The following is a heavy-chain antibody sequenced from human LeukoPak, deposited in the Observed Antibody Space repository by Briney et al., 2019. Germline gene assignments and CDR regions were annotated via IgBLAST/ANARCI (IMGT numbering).Heavy chain of an antibody. CDR3: ATRRGNYDSSGYYVDY. J-gene: IGHJ4*02. V-gene: IGHV4-39*01. CDR2: IYYTGTT. D-gene: IGHD3-22*01. Sequence: SETLSLTCTVSGGSISSSSYYWGWIRQPPGKGLEWIGSIYYTGTTYYNPSLESRVTISVDTSKNQFSLKLSSVTAADTAVYYCATRRGNYDSSGYYVDYWGQGTLVTVSS. CDR1: GGSISSSSYY.